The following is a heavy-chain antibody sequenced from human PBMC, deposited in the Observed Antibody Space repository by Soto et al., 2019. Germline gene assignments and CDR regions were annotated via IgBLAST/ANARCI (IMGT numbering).Heavy chain of an antibody. CDR2: TYYRSKWYN. Sequence: SQTLSLTCAISGDSVSSNSAAWNWIRQSPSRGLEWLGRTYYRSKWYNDYAVSVKSRITINPDTSKNQFSLQLNSVTPEDTAVYYCARDFAHCTNGVCYYYYYGMDVWGQGTTVTVSS. V-gene: IGHV6-1*01. CDR3: ARDFAHCTNGVCYYYYYGMDV. CDR1: GDSVSSNSAA. D-gene: IGHD2-8*01. J-gene: IGHJ6*02.